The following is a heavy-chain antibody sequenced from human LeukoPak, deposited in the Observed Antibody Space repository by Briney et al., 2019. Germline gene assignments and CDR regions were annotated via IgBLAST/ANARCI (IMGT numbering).Heavy chain of an antibody. CDR2: IYSSGST. CDR3: ARDLPRDNRFDP. J-gene: IGHJ5*02. CDR1: GGSISSYY. V-gene: IGHV4-4*09. Sequence: SETLSLTCTVSGGSISSYYWSWIRQPPGKGLEWIGYIYSSGSTNYNPSLKSRVTISVDTSKNQFSLKLSSVTAADTAVYYCARDLPRDNRFDPWGQGTLVTVSS.